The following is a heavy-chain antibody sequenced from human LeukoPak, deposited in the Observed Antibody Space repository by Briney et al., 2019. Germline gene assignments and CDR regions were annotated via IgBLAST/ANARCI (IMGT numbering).Heavy chain of an antibody. D-gene: IGHD4-17*01. Sequence: GGSLRLSCAASGFTFDDYAMHWVRQAPGKGLEWVSGISWNSGSIGYADSVKGRFTISRDNAKNSLYLQMNSLRAEDMALYYCAKPDYGDYPYYFDYWGQGTLVTVSS. CDR3: AKPDYGDYPYYFDY. V-gene: IGHV3-9*03. CDR2: ISWNSGSI. J-gene: IGHJ4*02. CDR1: GFTFDDYA.